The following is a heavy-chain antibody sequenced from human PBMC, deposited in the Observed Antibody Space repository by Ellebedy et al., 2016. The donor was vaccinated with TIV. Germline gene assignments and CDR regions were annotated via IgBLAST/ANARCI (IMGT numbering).Heavy chain of an antibody. CDR2: ISYDESNK. Sequence: GESLKISXVASGFTFSNYGMHWVRQAPGEGLQWMAVISYDESNKYYADSVKGRFTISRDNSKNTLYLQMNSLRDEDTAVYYCASPYCIGGSCYRSEYFHQWGQGTLVTVSS. J-gene: IGHJ1*01. V-gene: IGHV3-30*03. CDR3: ASPYCIGGSCYRSEYFHQ. CDR1: GFTFSNYG. D-gene: IGHD2-15*01.